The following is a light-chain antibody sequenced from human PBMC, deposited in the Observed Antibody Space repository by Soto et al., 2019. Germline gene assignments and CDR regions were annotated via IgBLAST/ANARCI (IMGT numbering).Light chain of an antibody. CDR1: SSDVGHYNL. J-gene: IGLJ2*01. Sequence: QSALTQPASVSGSPGQSITISCTGTSSDVGHYNLVSWYQQHPGKAPKLVIYDVTNRPSGVSYRFSGSKSGNTASLTISGLQAEDEADYYCSSFTTSTTLTFGGGTKVTVL. CDR3: SSFTTSTTLT. V-gene: IGLV2-14*03. CDR2: DVT.